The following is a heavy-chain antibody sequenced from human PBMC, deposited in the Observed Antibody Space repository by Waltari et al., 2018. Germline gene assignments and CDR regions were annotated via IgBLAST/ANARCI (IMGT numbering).Heavy chain of an antibody. D-gene: IGHD6-13*01. CDR2: ISSSSTTI. Sequence: VQLVESGGGLVQPGGSLRLSCAASGFTFSSYNMKWVRQAPGKGLEWVSFISSSSTTIYYADSVKGRFTISRDNAKNSLYLQMNSLRAEDTGVYYCARGHSSSWPFGDVWGKGTTVTVSS. J-gene: IGHJ6*04. V-gene: IGHV3-48*04. CDR1: GFTFSSYN. CDR3: ARGHSSSWPFGDV.